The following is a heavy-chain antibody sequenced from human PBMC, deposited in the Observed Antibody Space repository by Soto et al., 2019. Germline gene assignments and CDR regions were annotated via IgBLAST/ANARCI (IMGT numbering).Heavy chain of an antibody. CDR1: GDSISSSSYY. Sequence: QLQLQESGPGLVKPSETLSLTCTVSGDSISSSSYYWGWIRQPPGKGLEWIGSIYYSGSTYYNPSLKSRVTISVDTSKTQFSLKLTSVTAADTAVYYCASSLGYCSSTSCYWPTYYYGMDVWGQGTTVTVSS. J-gene: IGHJ6*02. CDR3: ASSLGYCSSTSCYWPTYYYGMDV. V-gene: IGHV4-39*01. D-gene: IGHD2-2*01. CDR2: IYYSGST.